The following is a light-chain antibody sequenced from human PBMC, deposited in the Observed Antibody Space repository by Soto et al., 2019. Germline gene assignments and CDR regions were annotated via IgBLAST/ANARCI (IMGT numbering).Light chain of an antibody. CDR3: QQYKSFMYT. CDR2: KAS. Sequence: DIQMTQSPSTLSASIGDRVTISCRASQSIFLWLAWYQQKPGKAPKVLIYKASTLESGVPSRFNGTGSETECTLASNGLQPDDFATYFCQQYKSFMYTFGQGTKVEIK. J-gene: IGKJ2*01. CDR1: QSIFLW. V-gene: IGKV1-5*03.